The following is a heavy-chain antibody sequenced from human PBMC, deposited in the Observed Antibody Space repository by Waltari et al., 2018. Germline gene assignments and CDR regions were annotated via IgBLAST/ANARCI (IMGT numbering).Heavy chain of an antibody. V-gene: IGHV3-66*02. CDR3: ATARDEFTASIFFDH. J-gene: IGHJ4*02. CDR2: IYPAGST. Sequence: DVRLLESGGGLVRPGGSLRLPCAASGLTVSSTHMSSFRQAPGQGLEWVSVIYPAGSTYHADSVLGRFTISRDVSQNTLYLQMNNLRPEDTAVYYCATARDEFTASIFFDHWGQGALVSVSS. D-gene: IGHD3-3*01. CDR1: GLTVSSTH.